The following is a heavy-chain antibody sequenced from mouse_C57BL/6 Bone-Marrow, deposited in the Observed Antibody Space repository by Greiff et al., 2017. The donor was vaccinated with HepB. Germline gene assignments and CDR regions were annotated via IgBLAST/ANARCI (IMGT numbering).Heavy chain of an antibody. D-gene: IGHD2-5*01. Sequence: QVQLQQSGAELVKPGASVKLSCKASGYTFTEYTIHWVKQRSGQGLEWIGWFYPGSGSIKYNEKFKDKATLTADKSSSTVYMELSRLTSEDSAVYFCARHEDWGLGYSNYGAWFAYWGQGTLVTVSA. CDR2: FYPGSGSI. V-gene: IGHV1-62-2*01. J-gene: IGHJ3*01. CDR1: GYTFTEYT. CDR3: ARHEDWGLGYSNYGAWFAY.